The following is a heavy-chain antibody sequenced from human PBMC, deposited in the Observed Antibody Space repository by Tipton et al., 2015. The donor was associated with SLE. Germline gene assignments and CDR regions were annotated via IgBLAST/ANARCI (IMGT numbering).Heavy chain of an antibody. Sequence: SLRLSCAASGFTFRSYEMNWVRQAPGKGLEWVSYISSSGSTIYYADSVKGRFTISRDNAKNSLYLQMNSLRAEDTAVYYCAKVAGIAAAVDYWGQGTLVTVSS. CDR1: GFTFRSYE. D-gene: IGHD6-13*01. CDR2: ISSSGSTI. V-gene: IGHV3-48*03. J-gene: IGHJ4*02. CDR3: AKVAGIAAAVDY.